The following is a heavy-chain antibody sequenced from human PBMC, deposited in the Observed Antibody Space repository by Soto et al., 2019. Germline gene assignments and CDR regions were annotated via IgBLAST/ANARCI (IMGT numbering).Heavy chain of an antibody. CDR2: ISIHSIRYT. CDR3: ARGHYGLDV. Sequence: QVQLVESGGGLVKPGGSLRLSCAASGFTFSYYYMSWIRQAPGKGLEWVSYISIHSIRYTNYADSVKGRFTISRDNAKNALYLQMNSLLDDDTAVYYCARGHYGLDVWGQGTTVTVSS. V-gene: IGHV3-11*05. CDR1: GFTFSYYY. J-gene: IGHJ6*02.